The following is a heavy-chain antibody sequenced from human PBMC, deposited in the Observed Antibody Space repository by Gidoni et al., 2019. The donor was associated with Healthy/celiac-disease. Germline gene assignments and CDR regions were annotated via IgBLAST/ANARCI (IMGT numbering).Heavy chain of an antibody. CDR2: IWYDGSNK. Sequence: QVQLVESGGGVVQPGRSLSLSCAASGFTFSSYGMHWVRQAPGKGLEWVAVIWYDGSNKYYADSVKGRFTISRDNSKNTLYLQMNSLRAEDTAVYYCARDTYYYDSSGYSEHAGYFDLWGRGTLVTVSS. V-gene: IGHV3-33*01. CDR1: GFTFSSYG. D-gene: IGHD3-22*01. J-gene: IGHJ2*01. CDR3: ARDTYYYDSSGYSEHAGYFDL.